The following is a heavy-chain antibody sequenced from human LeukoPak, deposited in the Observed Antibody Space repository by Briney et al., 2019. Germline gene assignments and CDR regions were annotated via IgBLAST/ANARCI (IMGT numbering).Heavy chain of an antibody. Sequence: GGSLRLSCAASGFTFSSYAMSWVLQAPGKGLEWVSAISGSGGSTYYADSVKGRFTISRDNSKNTLYLQMNSLRAEDTAVYYCAKVPEISGYSYGLSYFDYWGQGTLVTVSS. CDR3: AKVPEISGYSYGLSYFDY. D-gene: IGHD5-18*01. J-gene: IGHJ4*02. V-gene: IGHV3-23*01. CDR2: ISGSGGST. CDR1: GFTFSSYA.